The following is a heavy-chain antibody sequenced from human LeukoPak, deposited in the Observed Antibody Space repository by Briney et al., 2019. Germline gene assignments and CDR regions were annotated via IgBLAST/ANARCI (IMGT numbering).Heavy chain of an antibody. CDR1: GVSLSGYY. D-gene: IGHD2-2*01. Sequence: PSGTLSLTCAVYGVSLSGYYRGWIRQPPGKGLEWIGEINHSGSTNYTPSLKSRVTISVDTSKNQFSLKLSSVTAADTAVYYCARDTRTVDGMDVWGQGTTVTVSS. V-gene: IGHV4-34*01. CDR3: ARDTRTVDGMDV. CDR2: INHSGST. J-gene: IGHJ6*02.